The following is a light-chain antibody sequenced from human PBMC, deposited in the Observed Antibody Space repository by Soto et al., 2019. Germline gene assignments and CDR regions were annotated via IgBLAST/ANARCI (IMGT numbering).Light chain of an antibody. J-gene: IGKJ5*01. CDR3: QQYGSSPSIT. CDR2: GAS. CDR1: QSIASN. Sequence: IVMTQSASTLSVYPGERATLSCRASQSIASNLAWYQQKPGQAPRLLIYGASSRATGIPDRFSGSGSGTDFTLTISRLEPEDFAVYYCQQYGSSPSITFGQGTRLEIK. V-gene: IGKV3-20*01.